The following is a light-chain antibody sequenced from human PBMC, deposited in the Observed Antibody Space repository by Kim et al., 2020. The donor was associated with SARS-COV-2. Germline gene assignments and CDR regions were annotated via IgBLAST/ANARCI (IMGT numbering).Light chain of an antibody. J-gene: IGKJ1*01. Sequence: DIQMTQSPSTLSASVGDRVTITCRASQNVTAWLAWYQQKLGKAPKLLIYKAFNLHIGVPSRFSGGGSGTEFTLTISSLHPDDFATYYCQQYNTYPWTFGQGTKVDIK. CDR2: KAF. CDR1: QNVTAW. CDR3: QQYNTYPWT. V-gene: IGKV1-5*03.